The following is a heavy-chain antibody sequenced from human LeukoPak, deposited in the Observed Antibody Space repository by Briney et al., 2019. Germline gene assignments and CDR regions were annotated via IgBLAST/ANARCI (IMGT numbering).Heavy chain of an antibody. V-gene: IGHV4-31*03. D-gene: IGHD3-10*01. CDR2: IYYSGST. Sequence: PSETLSLTCTVSGGSISSGGYYWSWIRQHPGKGLEWIGYIYYSGSTYYNPSLKSRVTISVDTSKSQFSLKLSSVTAADTAVYYCAREKSDYYGSGSYPVYWGQGTLVTVSS. J-gene: IGHJ4*02. CDR1: GGSISSGGYY. CDR3: AREKSDYYGSGSYPVY.